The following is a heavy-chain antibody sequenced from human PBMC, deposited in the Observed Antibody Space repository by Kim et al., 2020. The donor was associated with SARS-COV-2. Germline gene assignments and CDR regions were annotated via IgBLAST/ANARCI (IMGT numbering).Heavy chain of an antibody. CDR3: AKSRTVATVDDAFDV. D-gene: IGHD4-17*01. V-gene: IGHV1-69*04. J-gene: IGHJ3*01. CDR1: GDTFTKYG. CDR2: IIPLLHVT. Sequence: SVKVSCKTSGDTFTKYGFSWVRQAPGQGLEWMGRIIPLLHVTHYAQRFQGRVTITADKSTTTVFMQLTSLRSDDTAIYYCAKSRTVATVDDAFDVWGRGTLVTVSS.